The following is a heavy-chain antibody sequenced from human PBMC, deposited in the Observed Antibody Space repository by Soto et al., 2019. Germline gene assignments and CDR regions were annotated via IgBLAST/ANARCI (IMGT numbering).Heavy chain of an antibody. D-gene: IGHD2-2*01. V-gene: IGHV1-8*01. CDR1: GYTFTSYD. Sequence: ASVEVSCKASGYTFTSYDINWVRQATGQGLEWLGWMNPNSGNTGYAQKFQGRVTMTRNTSISTAYMELSSLRSEDTAVYYCARHYIVVVPAAGARYYMDVWGKGTTVTVSS. CDR2: MNPNSGNT. J-gene: IGHJ6*03. CDR3: ARHYIVVVPAAGARYYMDV.